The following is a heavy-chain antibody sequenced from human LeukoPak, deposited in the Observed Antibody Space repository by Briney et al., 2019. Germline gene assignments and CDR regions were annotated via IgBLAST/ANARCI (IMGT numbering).Heavy chain of an antibody. D-gene: IGHD6-19*01. J-gene: IGHJ4*02. CDR2: ISGGGGST. Sequence: GGSLRLSCAASGLTFSTYAMNWVRQAPGKGLEWVSGISGGGGSTYYADSVKGRFTISRDNSKNTLYLQMNSLRAEDTAIYYCAKNRQYSSPLGDYFGDWGQGTLVTVSS. CDR3: AKNRQYSSPLGDYFGD. CDR1: GLTFSTYA. V-gene: IGHV3-23*01.